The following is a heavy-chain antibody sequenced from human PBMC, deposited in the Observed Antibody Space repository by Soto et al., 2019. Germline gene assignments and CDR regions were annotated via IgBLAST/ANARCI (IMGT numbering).Heavy chain of an antibody. CDR1: GGSISSYY. CDR2: IYYSGST. CDR3: ARANGYYDFWSGYYTESKTSTNNWFDP. D-gene: IGHD3-3*01. V-gene: IGHV4-59*01. J-gene: IGHJ5*02. Sequence: PSDTLSLTCTVSGGSISSYYWSWIRQPPGKGLEWIGYIYYSGSTNYNPSLKSRVTISVDTSKNQFSLKLSSVTAADTAVYYCARANGYYDFWSGYYTESKTSTNNWFDPWGQGTLVTVS.